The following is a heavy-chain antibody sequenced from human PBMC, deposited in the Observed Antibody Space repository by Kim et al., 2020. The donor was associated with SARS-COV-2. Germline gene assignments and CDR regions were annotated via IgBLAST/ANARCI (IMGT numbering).Heavy chain of an antibody. Sequence: SVKVSCKASGGTFSSYAISWVRQAPGQGLEWMGRIIPILGIANYAQKFQGRVTITADKSTSTAYMELSSLRSEDTAVYYCARVEGNGGYETVVDYWGQGTLVTVSS. CDR2: IIPILGIA. J-gene: IGHJ4*02. CDR1: GGTFSSYA. CDR3: ARVEGNGGYETVVDY. D-gene: IGHD5-12*01. V-gene: IGHV1-69*04.